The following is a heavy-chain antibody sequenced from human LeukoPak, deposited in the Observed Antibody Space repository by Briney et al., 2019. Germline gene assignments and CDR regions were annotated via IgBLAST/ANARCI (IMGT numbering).Heavy chain of an antibody. CDR3: ARETLRPSYYYGTDY. V-gene: IGHV4-34*01. CDR1: GFTFSSYW. Sequence: GSLRLSCAASGFTFSSYWMSWLRQPPGKGLEGVGEINHSGSTNYNPSLKSRVTISVDTSKNQFSLKLGSVTAEDTAVYYCARETLRPSYYYGTDYWGQGTLVTVSS. D-gene: IGHD3-10*01. CDR2: INHSGST. J-gene: IGHJ4*02.